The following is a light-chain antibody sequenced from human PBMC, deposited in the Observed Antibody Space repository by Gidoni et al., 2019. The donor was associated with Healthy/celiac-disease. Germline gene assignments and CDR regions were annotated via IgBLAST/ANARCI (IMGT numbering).Light chain of an antibody. J-gene: IGKJ1*01. CDR3: QQYNSYPWT. CDR2: KAS. V-gene: IGKV1-5*03. CDR1: QIISSW. Sequence: DIQMTQSPSTLSASVGDRVTITCRASQIISSWLAWYQQKPGKAPKLLIYKASSLESVVPSRFSGSGSGTEFTLTISSLQPDDFATYYCQQYNSYPWTFGQGTKVEIK.